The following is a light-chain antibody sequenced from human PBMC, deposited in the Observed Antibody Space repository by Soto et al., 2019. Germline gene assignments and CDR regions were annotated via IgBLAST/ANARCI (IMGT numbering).Light chain of an antibody. V-gene: IGKV3-20*01. CDR2: GAS. CDR1: QSVSNNY. CDR3: PQANSFPIT. Sequence: DSVLSSPPRTLTLSPGERATLSCRASQSVSNNYLAWYQQKPGQAPRLLIYGASNRATGIPDRFSGSGSGTDFTLTISSLQAENFATYYCPQANSFPITFGEGTKVDIK. J-gene: IGKJ4*01.